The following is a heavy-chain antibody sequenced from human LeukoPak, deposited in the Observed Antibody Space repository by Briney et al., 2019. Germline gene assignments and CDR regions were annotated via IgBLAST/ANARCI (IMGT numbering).Heavy chain of an antibody. V-gene: IGHV3-23*01. CDR1: GFTFDSYA. D-gene: IGHD4-23*01. Sequence: SGGSLRLSCAASGFTFDSYALTWVRQAPGKGLEWVSVIAAGGGGIQYADSVKGRLIISRDNSKNTLYLQMNNLRAEDTAVYYCAGYAPPTTMATRFFDCWGQGTLVTVSS. J-gene: IGHJ4*02. CDR2: IAAGGGGI. CDR3: AGYAPPTTMATRFFDC.